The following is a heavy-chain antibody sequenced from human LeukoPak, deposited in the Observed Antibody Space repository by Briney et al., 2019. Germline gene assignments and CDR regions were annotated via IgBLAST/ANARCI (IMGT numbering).Heavy chain of an antibody. V-gene: IGHV4-59*12. CDR2: IYYSGST. D-gene: IGHD3-10*01. Sequence: SETLSLTCTVSGGSISSYYWSWIRQPPGKGLAWIGYIYYSGSTNYNPSLKSRVTISVDTSKNQFSLKLSSVTAADTAVYYCARFGYGSGSYYNWFDPWGQGTLVTVSS. CDR3: ARFGYGSGSYYNWFDP. CDR1: GGSISSYY. J-gene: IGHJ5*02.